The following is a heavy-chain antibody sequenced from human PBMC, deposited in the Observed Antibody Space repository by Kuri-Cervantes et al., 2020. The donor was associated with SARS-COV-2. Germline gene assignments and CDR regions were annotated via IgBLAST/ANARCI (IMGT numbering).Heavy chain of an antibody. V-gene: IGHV4-38-2*02. CDR1: GYSISSGYY. CDR2: IYHSGGT. J-gene: IGHJ5*02. CDR3: ARGGAGLGGWFDP. D-gene: IGHD3/OR15-3a*01. Sequence: SETLSLTCTVSGYSISSGYYWGWIRQPPGKGLEWIGSIYHSGGTYYNPSLKSRVTISVDTSTNQFSLKLSSVTAADTAVYYCARGGAGLGGWFDPWGQGTLVTVSS.